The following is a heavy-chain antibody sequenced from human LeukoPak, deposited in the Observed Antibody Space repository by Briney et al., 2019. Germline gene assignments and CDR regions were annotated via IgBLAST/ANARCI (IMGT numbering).Heavy chain of an antibody. V-gene: IGHV4-59*01. D-gene: IGHD6-19*01. CDR1: GGSISSYY. CDR2: IYYSGST. J-gene: IGHJ6*03. CDR3: ASEVIAVAAALGFDYYYYMDV. Sequence: SETLSLTCTVSGGSISSYYWSWIRQPPGKGLEWIGYIYYSGSTNYNPSLKSRVTISVDTSKNQFSLKLSSVTAADTAVYYCASEVIAVAAALGFDYYYYMDVWGKGTTVTVSS.